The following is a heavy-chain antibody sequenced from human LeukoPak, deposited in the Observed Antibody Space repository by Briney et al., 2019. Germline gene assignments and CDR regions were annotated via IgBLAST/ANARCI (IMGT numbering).Heavy chain of an antibody. CDR1: GFTVSSNY. D-gene: IGHD3-3*01. CDR2: IYTSGST. Sequence: GSLRLSCAASGFTVSSNYMSWVRQAPGKGLEWIGRIYTSGSTSYNPSLKSRVTMSVDTSKNQFSLKLSSVTAADTAVYYCARDSAPFWSGYPYYYYYYMDVWGKGTTVTVSS. CDR3: ARDSAPFWSGYPYYYYYYMDV. J-gene: IGHJ6*03. V-gene: IGHV4-4*07.